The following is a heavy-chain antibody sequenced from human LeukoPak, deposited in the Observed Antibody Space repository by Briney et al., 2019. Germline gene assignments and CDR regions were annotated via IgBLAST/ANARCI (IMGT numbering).Heavy chain of an antibody. V-gene: IGHV3-23*01. CDR2: VPTSGADT. D-gene: IGHD3-10*01. J-gene: IGHJ4*02. CDR3: AKAYGSGQNFFDY. Sequence: AMSWIRQAPGKGLEWVSAVPTSGADTFYADSVKGRFAISRDNFKNTLYLQMNSLGAEDTAIYYCAKAYGSGQNFFDYWGQGALVTVSS. CDR1: A.